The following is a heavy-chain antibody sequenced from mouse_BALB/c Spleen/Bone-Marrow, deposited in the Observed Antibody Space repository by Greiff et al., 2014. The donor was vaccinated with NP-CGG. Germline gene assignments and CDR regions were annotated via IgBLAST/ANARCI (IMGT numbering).Heavy chain of an antibody. Sequence: EVQLQQSGAELVKLGASVKLSCTASGFNIKDTYMHWVKQRPEQGLEWIGRIDPANGNTKYDPKFQGKATITADTSSNTAYLQLSSLTSEDTAVYYCARYYRYYYAMDYWGQGTSVTVSS. D-gene: IGHD1-1*01. J-gene: IGHJ4*01. CDR3: ARYYRYYYAMDY. CDR2: IDPANGNT. V-gene: IGHV14-3*02. CDR1: GFNIKDTY.